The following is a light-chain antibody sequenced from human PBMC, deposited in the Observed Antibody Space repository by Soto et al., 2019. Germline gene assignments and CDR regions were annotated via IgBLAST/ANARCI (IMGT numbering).Light chain of an antibody. CDR1: QSISTSY. Sequence: EIVLTQSPGTLSLSPGERASLSCRASQSISTSYLAWYQQKPGQAPRLLIYESSSRATGIPDRFFGDGSGTDFTLTISRLEPEDFAVYYCQQYGGRSITFGQGTRLEIK. CDR3: QQYGGRSIT. J-gene: IGKJ5*01. V-gene: IGKV3-20*01. CDR2: ESS.